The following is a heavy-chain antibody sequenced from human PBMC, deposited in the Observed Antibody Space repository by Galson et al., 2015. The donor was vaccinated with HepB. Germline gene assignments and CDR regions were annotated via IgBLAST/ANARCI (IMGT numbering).Heavy chain of an antibody. D-gene: IGHD1-26*01. V-gene: IGHV1-2*04. J-gene: IGHJ4*02. Sequence: SVKVSCKASGYTFTGYYMHWVRQAPGQGLEWMGWINPNSGGTNYAQEFQGWVTMTRDTSISTAYMELSRLRSDDTAVYYCARGDSGSFYVGGLDYWGQGTLVTVSS. CDR1: GYTFTGYY. CDR3: ARGDSGSFYVGGLDY. CDR2: INPNSGGT.